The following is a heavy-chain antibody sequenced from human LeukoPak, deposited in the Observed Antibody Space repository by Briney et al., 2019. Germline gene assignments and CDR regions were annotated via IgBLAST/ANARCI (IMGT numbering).Heavy chain of an antibody. J-gene: IGHJ4*02. CDR3: VKEEEYCSDGSCYSDFDY. CDR1: GFTFSSYA. Sequence: GGSLRLSCSASGFTFSSYAMHWVREAPGKGLEYVSAISSNGGSTYYADSVKGRFTISRDNSKNTLYLQMSSLRAEDTAVHYCVKEEEYCSDGSCYSDFDYWGQGTLVTVSS. D-gene: IGHD2-15*01. CDR2: ISSNGGST. V-gene: IGHV3-64D*06.